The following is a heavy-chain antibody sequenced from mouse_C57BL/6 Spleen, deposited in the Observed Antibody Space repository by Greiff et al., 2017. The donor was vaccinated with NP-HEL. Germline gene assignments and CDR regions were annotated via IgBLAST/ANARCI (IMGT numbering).Heavy chain of an antibody. Sequence: QVQLQQSGAELVKPGASVKLSCKASGYTFTSYWMQWVKQRPGQGLEWIGEIDPSDSYTNYNQKFKGKATLTVDTSSSTAYMQLSSLTSEDSAVYYCARDSLGYYFDYWGQGTTLTVSS. D-gene: IGHD1-1*01. CDR3: ARDSLGYYFDY. J-gene: IGHJ2*01. CDR1: GYTFTSYW. CDR2: IDPSDSYT. V-gene: IGHV1-50*01.